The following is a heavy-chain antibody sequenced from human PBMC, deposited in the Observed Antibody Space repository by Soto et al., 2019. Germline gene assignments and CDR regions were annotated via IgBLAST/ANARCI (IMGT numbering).Heavy chain of an antibody. D-gene: IGHD5-12*01. V-gene: IGHV1-2*04. CDR1: GDTFNDYY. CDR3: ARESGGATATLDYYYFYMDV. Sequence: QVQLVQSGAEVKKPGASVTVSCRSSGDTFNDYYIHWVRQAPGQGLEWMGWINPNGGVTKYAQKFQGWVSMTRDTSIRTVYMQLNRLISDDTAVYYCARESGGATATLDYYYFYMDVWGTGTTVTVSS. CDR2: INPNGGVT. J-gene: IGHJ6*03.